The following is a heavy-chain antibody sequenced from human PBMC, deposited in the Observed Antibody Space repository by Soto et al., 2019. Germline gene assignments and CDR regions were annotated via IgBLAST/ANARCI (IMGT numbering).Heavy chain of an antibody. CDR1: GGTFSSYA. V-gene: IGHV1-69*13. Sequence: AASVKVSCKASGGTFSSYAISWVRQAPGQGLEWMGGIIPIFGTANYAQKFQGRVTITADESTSTAYMELSSLRSEDTAVYYCARGSSSWYPQLYNWFDPWGQGTLVTVSS. D-gene: IGHD6-13*01. J-gene: IGHJ5*02. CDR2: IIPIFGTA. CDR3: ARGSSSWYPQLYNWFDP.